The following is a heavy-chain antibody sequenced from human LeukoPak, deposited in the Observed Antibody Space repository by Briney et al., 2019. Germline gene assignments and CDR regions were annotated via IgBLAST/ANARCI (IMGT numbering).Heavy chain of an antibody. CDR3: ARDQFYYDSSGNQEHAFDI. J-gene: IGHJ3*02. CDR2: IYHSGST. CDR1: GGSISSGGYS. V-gene: IGHV4-30-2*01. D-gene: IGHD3-22*01. Sequence: SQTLSLTCAVSGGSISSGGYSWSWIRQPPGKGLEWIGYIYHSGSTNYNPSLKSRVTMSVDTSKNQFSLKLSSVTAADTAVYYCARDQFYYDSSGNQEHAFDIWGQGTMVTVSS.